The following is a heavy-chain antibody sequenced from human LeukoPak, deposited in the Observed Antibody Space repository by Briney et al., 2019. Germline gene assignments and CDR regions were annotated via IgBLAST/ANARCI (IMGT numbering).Heavy chain of an antibody. CDR1: GFTFSSYS. D-gene: IGHD3-10*01. CDR3: ARVVVVRGVIPSSPMDY. J-gene: IGHJ4*02. CDR2: ISSSRSFI. Sequence: PGGSLRLSCAASGFTFSSYSMNWVRQAPGKGLEWVSSISSSRSFIYYADSVKGRFTISRDNAKNSLYLQMNSLRAEDTAVYYCARVVVVRGVIPSSPMDYWGQGTLVTVS. V-gene: IGHV3-21*01.